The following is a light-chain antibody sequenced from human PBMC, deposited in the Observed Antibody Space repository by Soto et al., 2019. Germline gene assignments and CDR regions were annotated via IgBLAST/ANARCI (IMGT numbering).Light chain of an antibody. CDR3: QKYNSAPYT. V-gene: IGKV3-20*01. CDR1: QSVSSSY. J-gene: IGKJ2*01. Sequence: EIVLTQSPGTLSLSPGERATLSCRASQSVSSSYLAWYQQKAGQAPRLLIYGASSRATGIPDRFSGSGSGTDFTLTISSLQPEDVATYYCQKYNSAPYTFGQGTKLEIK. CDR2: GAS.